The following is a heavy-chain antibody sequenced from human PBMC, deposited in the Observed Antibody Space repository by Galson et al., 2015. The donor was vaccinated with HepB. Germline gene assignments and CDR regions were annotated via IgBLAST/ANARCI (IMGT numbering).Heavy chain of an antibody. CDR3: TTEDIYDSSGYFAY. J-gene: IGHJ4*02. CDR2: IKSKTDGGTT. V-gene: IGHV3-15*01. D-gene: IGHD3-22*01. Sequence: SLRLSCAASGFTFSNAWMSWVRQAPGKGLEWVGRIKSKTDGGTTDYAAPVKGRFTISRDDSKNTLYLQMNSLKTEDTAVYYCTTEDIYDSSGYFAYWGQGTLVTVSS. CDR1: GFTFSNAW.